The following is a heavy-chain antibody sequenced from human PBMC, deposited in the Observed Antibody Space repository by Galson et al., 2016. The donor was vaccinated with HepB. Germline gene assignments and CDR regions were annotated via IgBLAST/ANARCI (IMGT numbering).Heavy chain of an antibody. V-gene: IGHV3-15*07. CDR2: IKSKTDGGTT. Sequence: SLRLSCAASGFTFSNAGMNWVRQAPGKGLEWVGLIKSKTDGGTTDYAAPVKGRFTISRDDSKNMLYLQMNSLKTEDTAVYYCTTDVIVVVSTNWFDPWGQGTLVTVSS. D-gene: IGHD3-22*01. CDR1: GFTFSNAG. J-gene: IGHJ5*02. CDR3: TTDVIVVVSTNWFDP.